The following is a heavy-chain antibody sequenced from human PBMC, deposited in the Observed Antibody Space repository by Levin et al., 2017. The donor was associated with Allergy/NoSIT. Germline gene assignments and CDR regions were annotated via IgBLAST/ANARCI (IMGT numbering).Heavy chain of an antibody. D-gene: IGHD6-19*01. CDR3: ARAAHNIAVASWGNI. V-gene: IGHV3-48*01. CDR2: ISSSSSTI. J-gene: IGHJ3*02. Sequence: AGESLKISCAASGFTFSSYSMNWVRQAPGKGLEWVSYISSSSSTIYYADSVKGRFTISRDNAKNSLYLQMNSLRAEDTAVYYCARAAHNIAVASWGNIWGQGTMVTVSS. CDR1: GFTFSSYS.